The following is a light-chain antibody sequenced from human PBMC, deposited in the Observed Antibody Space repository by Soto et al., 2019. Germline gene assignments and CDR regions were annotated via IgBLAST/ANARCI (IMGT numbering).Light chain of an antibody. V-gene: IGKV3-20*01. CDR2: GTS. CDR3: QQYDSSPRT. CDR1: QSVSASY. Sequence: EMVLTQSPGTLSLSPGERATLSCRASQSVSASYLAWYQQKPGLAPRLLISGTSNRAAGIPDRFSGSGSGTDFTLTISRLEPEDFAVYYCQQYDSSPRTFGQGTKVDIK. J-gene: IGKJ1*01.